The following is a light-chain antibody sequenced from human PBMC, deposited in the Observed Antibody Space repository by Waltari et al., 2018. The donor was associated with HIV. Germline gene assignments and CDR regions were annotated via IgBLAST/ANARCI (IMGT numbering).Light chain of an antibody. V-gene: IGKV1-9*01. CDR1: QGIATY. CDR3: QQLNGYPT. CDR2: AAS. J-gene: IGKJ1*01. Sequence: DIQLTQSPSFLSASVGDRVTITCRASQGIATYLAWYQQKPGRPPKLLIYAASTLQSGVPSRLSGSGSGTEFTLTVSSLQPQDSATYYCQQLNGYPTFGQGTKVEIK.